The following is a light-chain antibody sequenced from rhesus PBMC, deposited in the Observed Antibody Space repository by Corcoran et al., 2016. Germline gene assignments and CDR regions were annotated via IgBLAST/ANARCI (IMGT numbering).Light chain of an antibody. CDR1: QSVSSS. Sequence: EIVLTQSPATLSLSPGERATLSCRASQSVSSSLAWYQQKPGQVPRLLIYGATSRATGIPDMVSGRGSGTDLTLTINSLQPEDFAVYYCQQYSNWPWTFGQGTKVEIK. J-gene: IGKJ1*01. CDR2: GAT. CDR3: QQYSNWPWT. V-gene: IGKV3-42*03.